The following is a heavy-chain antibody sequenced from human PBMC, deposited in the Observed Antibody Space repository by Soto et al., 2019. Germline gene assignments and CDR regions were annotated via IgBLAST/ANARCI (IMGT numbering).Heavy chain of an antibody. CDR2: IYYSGST. D-gene: IGHD3-3*01. J-gene: IGHJ6*02. Sequence: SATLSLTCTVAGCSILRGCYYWSWIRQHPGKGLEWIGYIYYSGSTYYNPSLKRRVSISVDTSKSQFSLKLSSVTAADTAVYYCARDKLDVDYEYYYGLDVWGQGTTVTV. CDR1: GCSILRGCYY. V-gene: IGHV4-31*03. CDR3: ARDKLDVDYEYYYGLDV.